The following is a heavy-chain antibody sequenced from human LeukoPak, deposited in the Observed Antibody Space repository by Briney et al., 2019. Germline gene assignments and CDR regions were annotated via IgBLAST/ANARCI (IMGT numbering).Heavy chain of an antibody. CDR3: ATAYNYGRDAFDI. CDR1: GYTFTSYY. Sequence: ASVKVSCKASGYTFTSYYMHWVRQAPGQGLEWMGIIKPSGGSTSYAQKFQGRVTMTRDTSTSTVYMELSSLRSEDTAVYYCATAYNYGRDAFDIWGQGTMVTVSS. J-gene: IGHJ3*02. CDR2: IKPSGGST. D-gene: IGHD5-18*01. V-gene: IGHV1-46*01.